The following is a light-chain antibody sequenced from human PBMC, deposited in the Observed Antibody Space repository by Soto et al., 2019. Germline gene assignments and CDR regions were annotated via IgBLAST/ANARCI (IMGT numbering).Light chain of an antibody. CDR1: QSLSSN. V-gene: IGKV3-15*01. CDR3: QQYNGWPPL. Sequence: ERVMTQSPATLSVSPGERATLCCRASQSLSSNLAWYQQKPGQAPRLLIYGASTRATGIPARFSGSGSGTELTLTISSLQSEDFAVYYCQQYNGWPPLFGPGTKVDIK. J-gene: IGKJ3*01. CDR2: GAS.